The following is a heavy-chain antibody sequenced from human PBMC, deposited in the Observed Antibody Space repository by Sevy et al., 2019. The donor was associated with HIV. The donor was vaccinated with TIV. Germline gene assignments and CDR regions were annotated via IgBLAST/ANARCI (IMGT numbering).Heavy chain of an antibody. V-gene: IGHV3-11*01. CDR2: IISRGTTI. Sequence: GGSLRLSCAASGFIFSDFYMSWVRQAPGKGLEWISYIISRGTTIYYADSVKGRFTISRDNAKNSLYLQMNSLTAEDTAVDYCARDHVVVEPLANYGMDVWGQGTTVTVSS. D-gene: IGHD2-2*01. J-gene: IGHJ6*02. CDR3: ARDHVVVEPLANYGMDV. CDR1: GFIFSDFY.